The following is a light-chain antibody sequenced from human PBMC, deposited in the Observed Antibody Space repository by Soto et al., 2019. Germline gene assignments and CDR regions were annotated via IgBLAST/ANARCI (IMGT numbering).Light chain of an antibody. V-gene: IGKV3-20*01. CDR3: QQYGSSYRYT. J-gene: IGKJ2*01. CDR1: QSFSSGY. Sequence: EIVLTQSPGTLSLSPGERATLSCRASQSFSSGYLTWYQQKPGQAPRLLIYGASSRATGIPDRFTGSGSGTDFTLTISRLEPEDFAVYYCQQYGSSYRYTFGQGTKLELK. CDR2: GAS.